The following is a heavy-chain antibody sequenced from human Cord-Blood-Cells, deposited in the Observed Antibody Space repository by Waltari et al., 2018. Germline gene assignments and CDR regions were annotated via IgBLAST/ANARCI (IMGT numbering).Heavy chain of an antibody. CDR2: ISRMWGKA. CDR1: GGTFSSYA. Sequence: QVQLVQSGAEVKKPGSSVKVSCKASGGTFSSYAISWVRQAPGQGLEWMGGISRMWGKANEEQKVQGRVRITADESRSTAYMELSRLRSEDTAVYYCARDPVSSGWFDYFDYWGQGTLVTVSS. J-gene: IGHJ4*02. D-gene: IGHD6-19*01. V-gene: IGHV1-69*01. CDR3: ARDPVSSGWFDYFDY.